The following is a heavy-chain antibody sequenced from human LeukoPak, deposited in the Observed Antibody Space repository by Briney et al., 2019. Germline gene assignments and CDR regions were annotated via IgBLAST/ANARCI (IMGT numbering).Heavy chain of an antibody. CDR1: GYTFTGYY. J-gene: IGHJ4*02. Sequence: GASVKVSCKASGYTFTGYYMHWVRQAPGQGLEWMGWINPNSGGTNYAQKFQGWVTMTRDTSASTAYMELSSLRSEDTAVYYCAREHDVLTGYSLDYWGQGTLVTVSS. CDR2: INPNSGGT. V-gene: IGHV1-2*04. CDR3: AREHDVLTGYSLDY. D-gene: IGHD3-9*01.